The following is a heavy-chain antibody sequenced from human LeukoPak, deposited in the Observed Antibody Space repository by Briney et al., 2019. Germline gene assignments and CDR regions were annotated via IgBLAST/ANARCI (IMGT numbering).Heavy chain of an antibody. CDR1: GFTFSTYA. V-gene: IGHV3-23*01. D-gene: IGHD1-1*01. CDR3: AKVYVWNEYYFDY. CDR2: INHNGGNT. J-gene: IGHJ4*02. Sequence: GGSLRLSCAGSGFTFSTYAMNWVRQAPGKGLEWVSTINHNGGNTYYADSVKGRFTISRDNSKNTLYLQMNSLRAEDTAVYYCAKVYVWNEYYFDYWGQGTLVTVSS.